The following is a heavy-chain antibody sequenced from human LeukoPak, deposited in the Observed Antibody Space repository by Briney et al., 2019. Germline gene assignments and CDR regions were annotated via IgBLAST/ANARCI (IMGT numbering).Heavy chain of an antibody. J-gene: IGHJ3*02. Sequence: GGSLRLSCAASGFTFSDYYMSWIRQAPGKGLEWVSYISSSGSTIYYADSVKGRFTISRDNAKNSLYLQMNSLRAEDTAVYYCARGGEMATRTKAFDIWGQVTMVTVSS. CDR1: GFTFSDYY. D-gene: IGHD5-24*01. V-gene: IGHV3-11*01. CDR2: ISSSGSTI. CDR3: ARGGEMATRTKAFDI.